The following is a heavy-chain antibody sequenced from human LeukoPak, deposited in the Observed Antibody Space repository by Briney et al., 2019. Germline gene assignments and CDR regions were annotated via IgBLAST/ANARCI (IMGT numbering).Heavy chain of an antibody. CDR3: ARVEGETELFQRRPARTGYTKV. CDR2: IYTSGST. D-gene: IGHD5-24*01. Sequence: PSETLALTCAVSGGSISSYYWSWIRQPAGKGLERIGRIYTSGSTNYNPSLKSRVTMSVDTSKNQFSLKLSSVTAADTAVYYCARVEGETELFQRRPARTGYTKVWGQGTLVTVSS. J-gene: IGHJ4*02. CDR1: GGSISSYY. V-gene: IGHV4-4*07.